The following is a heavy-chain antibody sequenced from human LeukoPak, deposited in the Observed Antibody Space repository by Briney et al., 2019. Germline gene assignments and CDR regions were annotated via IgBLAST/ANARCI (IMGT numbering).Heavy chain of an antibody. D-gene: IGHD6-19*01. CDR2: IWYDGSNQ. CDR3: ARGYSSGWYRKGLWFDY. Sequence: GGSLRLSCAASRFTFRNYGMHWVRQAPGKGLEWVATIWYDGSNQYYADSVKGRFTISRDNSKNTLYLQMNSLRAEDTAVYYCARGYSSGWYRKGLWFDYWGQGTLVTVSS. CDR1: RFTFRNYG. V-gene: IGHV3-33*01. J-gene: IGHJ4*02.